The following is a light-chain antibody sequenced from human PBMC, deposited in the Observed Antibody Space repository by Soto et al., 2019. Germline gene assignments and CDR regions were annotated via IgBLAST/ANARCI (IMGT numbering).Light chain of an antibody. V-gene: IGKV3-15*01. Sequence: EIVLTQSPATLSLSPGERATLSCRASQTVSSSLAWYQQKPGQAPRLLIYGASTRATGIPARFSGSGSGTEFTLTISSLQSEDFAVYSCQQYNNWPLTFGGGTKVDIK. J-gene: IGKJ4*01. CDR2: GAS. CDR3: QQYNNWPLT. CDR1: QTVSSS.